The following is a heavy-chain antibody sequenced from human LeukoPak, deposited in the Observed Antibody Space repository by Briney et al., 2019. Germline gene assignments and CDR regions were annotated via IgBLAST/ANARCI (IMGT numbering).Heavy chain of an antibody. CDR3: ARDRLHYGEYEKTFDY. CDR2: ISGSGDNT. Sequence: PGGSLRLSCAASGFSFSSYVMSWVRQAPGKGLEWVSGISGSGDNTYYVDSVKGRFTISRDNSKNTLYLQMNSLRAEDTAVYYCARDRLHYGEYEKTFDYWSQGTLVSVSS. V-gene: IGHV3-23*01. D-gene: IGHD4-17*01. J-gene: IGHJ4*02. CDR1: GFSFSSYV.